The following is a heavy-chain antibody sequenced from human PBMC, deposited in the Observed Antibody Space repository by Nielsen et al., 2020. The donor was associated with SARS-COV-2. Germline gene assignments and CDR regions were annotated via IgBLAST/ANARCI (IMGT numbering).Heavy chain of an antibody. Sequence: SETLSLTCTVSGGSISSYYWSWIRQPPGKGLEWIGYIYYSGSTNYNPSLKSRVTISVDTSKNQFSLKLSSVTAADTAVYYCARGGTALFMVGATMFDYWGQGTLVTVFS. V-gene: IGHV4-59*08. CDR2: IYYSGST. CDR3: ARGGTALFMVGATMFDY. D-gene: IGHD1-26*01. CDR1: GGSISSYY. J-gene: IGHJ4*02.